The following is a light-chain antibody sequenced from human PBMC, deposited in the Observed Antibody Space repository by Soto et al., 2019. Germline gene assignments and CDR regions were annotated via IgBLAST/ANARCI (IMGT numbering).Light chain of an antibody. J-gene: IGKJ5*01. CDR1: QSVSNTY. CDR3: QQRSNWPIT. CDR2: DAS. Sequence: EIVLTQSPGTVSLSPVEIASLSCMASQSVSNTYLAWYQQKPGQAPRLLIYDASSRATGIPDRFSGSGSGTDFTLTISRLEPEDFAVYYCQQRSNWPITFGQGTRLEIK. V-gene: IGKV3D-20*02.